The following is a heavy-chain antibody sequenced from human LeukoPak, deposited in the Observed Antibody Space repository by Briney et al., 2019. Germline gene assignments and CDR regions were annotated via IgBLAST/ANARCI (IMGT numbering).Heavy chain of an antibody. V-gene: IGHV4-61*02. Sequence: PSETLFLTCTVSGGSISSGSYYWSWIRQPAGKGLEWIVRIYTSGSTNYNPSLKSRVTISVDTSKNQFSLKLSSVTAADTAVYYCAGDYDFWSGYPLAYDAFDIWGQGTMVTVSS. CDR1: GGSISSGSYY. D-gene: IGHD3-3*01. CDR2: IYTSGST. J-gene: IGHJ3*02. CDR3: AGDYDFWSGYPLAYDAFDI.